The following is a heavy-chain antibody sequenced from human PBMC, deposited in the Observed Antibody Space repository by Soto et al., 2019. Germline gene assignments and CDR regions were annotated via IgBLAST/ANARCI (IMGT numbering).Heavy chain of an antibody. CDR2: VYYRGRS. CDR1: GGSVTNSSYY. Sequence: KPSETLSLTCTVSGGSVTNSSYYWGWIRQSPGKGLEWIGSVYYRGRSYSKSSVKSRVTISVDTSKNQFSLNLNSVTASDTAVYFCVSQRTTVISQAHFDYWGRGALVTVSS. D-gene: IGHD4-4*01. CDR3: VSQRTTVISQAHFDY. V-gene: IGHV4-39*01. J-gene: IGHJ4*02.